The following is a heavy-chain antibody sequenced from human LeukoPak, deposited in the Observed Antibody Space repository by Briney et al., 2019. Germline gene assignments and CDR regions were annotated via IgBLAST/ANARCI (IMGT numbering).Heavy chain of an antibody. D-gene: IGHD2-2*01. V-gene: IGHV4-34*01. Sequence: ASETLSLTCAVYGGPFSGYYWSWIRQPPGKGLEWIGEINHSGSTNYNPSLKSRVTISVDTSKNQFSLKLSSVTAADTAVYYCARVFVVPDANYPRPGWSDPWGQGTLVTVSS. J-gene: IGHJ5*02. CDR2: INHSGST. CDR3: ARVFVVPDANYPRPGWSDP. CDR1: GGPFSGYY.